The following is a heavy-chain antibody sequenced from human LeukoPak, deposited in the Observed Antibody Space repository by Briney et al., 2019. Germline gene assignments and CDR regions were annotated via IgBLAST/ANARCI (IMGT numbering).Heavy chain of an antibody. CDR2: ICYTENT. D-gene: IGHD4-17*01. CDR3: TREPDTVTGGV. J-gene: IGHJ4*02. Sequence: SETLSLTCTVSGGSISNYDWSWVRQPPGKGLEWIGYICYTENTDYNPSLRSRVTISVDTSKNQFSLTLTSVTAADTAVYYCTREPDTVTGGVWGQGTRVTVSS. V-gene: IGHV4-59*01. CDR1: GGSISNYD.